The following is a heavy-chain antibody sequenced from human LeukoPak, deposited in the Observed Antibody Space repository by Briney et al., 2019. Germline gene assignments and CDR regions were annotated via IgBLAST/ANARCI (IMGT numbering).Heavy chain of an antibody. CDR2: INPSGGST. CDR1: GYIFTDYY. V-gene: IGHV1-46*01. CDR3: ARDNSVEDTAWWFDP. D-gene: IGHD4-23*01. Sequence: VASVKVSCKASGYIFTDYYMHWVRQAPGQGLEWMGIINPSGGSTSYAQKFQGRVTMTGDMSTSTDYMELSSLRSEDTAVYYCARDNSVEDTAWWFDPWGQGTLVTVSS. J-gene: IGHJ5*02.